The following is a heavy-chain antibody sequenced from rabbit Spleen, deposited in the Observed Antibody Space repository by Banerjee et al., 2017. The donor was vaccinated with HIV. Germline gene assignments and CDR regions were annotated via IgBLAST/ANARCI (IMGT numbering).Heavy chain of an antibody. J-gene: IGHJ6*01. CDR2: IYAGSSGTT. CDR1: GFSFSSSYW. V-gene: IGHV1S45*01. Sequence: QEQLVESGGGLVTPGESLKLTCTASGFSFSSSYWICWVRQAPGKGLEWIACIYAGSSGTTYYATWAKGRFTISKTSSTTVTLQMTSLTAADTATYFCARVPNTNGDYSMLDLWGPGTLVTVS. CDR3: ARVPNTNGDYSMLDL. D-gene: IGHD2-1*01.